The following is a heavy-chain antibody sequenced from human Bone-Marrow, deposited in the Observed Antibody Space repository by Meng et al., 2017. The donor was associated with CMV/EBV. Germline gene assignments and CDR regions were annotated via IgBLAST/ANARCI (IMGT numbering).Heavy chain of an antibody. Sequence: GSLRLSCTVSGGSISSSFYYWGWIRQPPGKGLEWIGSIYYSGSTYYNPSLKSRVTISVDTSKNQFSLKLSSVTAADTAVYYCARGGGRSRSGSYSVDYWGQGTLVTVSS. CDR3: ARGGGRSRSGSYSVDY. J-gene: IGHJ4*02. CDR1: GGSISSSFYY. CDR2: IYYSGST. V-gene: IGHV4-39*07. D-gene: IGHD1-26*01.